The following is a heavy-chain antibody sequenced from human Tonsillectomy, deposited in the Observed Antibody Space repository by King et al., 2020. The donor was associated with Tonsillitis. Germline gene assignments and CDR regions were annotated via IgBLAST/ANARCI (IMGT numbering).Heavy chain of an antibody. J-gene: IGHJ6*02. D-gene: IGHD3-10*01. V-gene: IGHV6-1*01. CDR1: GDSVSSNSAA. CDR2: TYYRSKWYN. CDR3: ARGIERFSMVLGGDDYYSYGMDV. Sequence: VQLPQSGPGLVKPSQTLSLTCAISGDSVSSNSAAWNWIRPSPSRGLEWLGRTYYRSKWYNDYAVSVKSRITINPDTSKNQFSLQLNSVTPEDTAVYYCARGIERFSMVLGGDDYYSYGMDVWGQGTTVTVSS.